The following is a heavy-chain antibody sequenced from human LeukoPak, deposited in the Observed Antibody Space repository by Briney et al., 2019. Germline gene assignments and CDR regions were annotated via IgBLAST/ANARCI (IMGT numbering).Heavy chain of an antibody. D-gene: IGHD3-22*01. CDR1: GGSISSYY. CDR2: IYYSGST. V-gene: IGHV4-59*08. Sequence: SETLSLTRTVSGGSISSYYWSWIRQPPGKGLEWIGYIYYSGSTNYNPSLKSRVTMSVDTSKNQFSLKLSSVTAADTAVYFCARGPYSYDSSGAFDIWGQGTMVTVSS. CDR3: ARGPYSYDSSGAFDI. J-gene: IGHJ3*02.